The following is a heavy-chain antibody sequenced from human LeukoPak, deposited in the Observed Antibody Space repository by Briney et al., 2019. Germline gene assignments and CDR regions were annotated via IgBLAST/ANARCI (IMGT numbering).Heavy chain of an antibody. V-gene: IGHV3-9*01. Sequence: PGGSLRLSCAASGFTFSSYSMNWVRQAPGKGLEWVSGISWNSGSIDYADSVKGRFTISRDNAKNSLYLQMNSLRAEDTALYYCTKGTNAARHYFDYWGQGTLVTVSS. D-gene: IGHD2-15*01. J-gene: IGHJ4*02. CDR3: TKGTNAARHYFDY. CDR1: GFTFSSYS. CDR2: ISWNSGSI.